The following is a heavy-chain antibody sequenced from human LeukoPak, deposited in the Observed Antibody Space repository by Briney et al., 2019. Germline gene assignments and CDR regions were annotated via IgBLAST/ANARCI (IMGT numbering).Heavy chain of an antibody. CDR2: IYPGDYET. CDR3: AIPPGYCGNDCSFDH. J-gene: IGHJ4*02. CDR1: GYSFSNYW. Sequence: GESLKISCEGSGYSFSNYWIGWLRQMPGKGLEWMGIIYPGDYETRYSPSFQGLVTISVDKSISTACLQWSSLKASDTAMYYCAIPPGYCGNDCSFDHWGQGTLVTVSS. V-gene: IGHV5-51*01. D-gene: IGHD2-21*02.